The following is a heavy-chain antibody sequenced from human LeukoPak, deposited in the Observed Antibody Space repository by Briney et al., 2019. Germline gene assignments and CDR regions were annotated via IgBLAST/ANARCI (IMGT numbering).Heavy chain of an antibody. V-gene: IGHV3-74*01. D-gene: IGHD6-19*01. CDR2: IESDGSST. Sequence: RGSLRVHCAASGFTFRNYWMHWVRQAPGKGLVWVSRIESDGSSTTYADSVKGRFTISRDNAKNTLYLQMNSLRAEDTAKYYCARGGIAVTGTLLYDYLGQGTVLTDSS. CDR3: ARGGIAVTGTLLYDY. CDR1: GFTFRNYW. J-gene: IGHJ4*02.